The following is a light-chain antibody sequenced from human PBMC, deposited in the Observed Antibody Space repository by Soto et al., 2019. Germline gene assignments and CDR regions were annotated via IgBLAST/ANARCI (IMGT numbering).Light chain of an antibody. V-gene: IGLV2-23*01. Sequence: QSVLSQPASVSGSPGQSITISCTGSSSDVGSYNLVSWYQHHPGKAPKLMIYEGSKRPSGVSNRFSGSKSGNTASLTISGLQTEDEADSYCCSYAGSSNLVAFGGGTKLTVL. CDR3: CSYAGSSNLVA. CDR2: EGS. J-gene: IGLJ2*01. CDR1: SSDVGSYNL.